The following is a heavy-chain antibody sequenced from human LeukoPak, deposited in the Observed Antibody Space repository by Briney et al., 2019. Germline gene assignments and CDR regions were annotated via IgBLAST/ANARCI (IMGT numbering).Heavy chain of an antibody. CDR1: GYTFTGYG. CDR2: ISAYNGNT. CDR3: ARGASELRYFDWIYTY. V-gene: IGHV1-18*01. D-gene: IGHD3-9*01. J-gene: IGHJ4*02. Sequence: GASVKVSCKASGYTFTGYGISWVRQAPGQGLEWMGWISAYNGNTNYAQKLQGRVTMTTDTSTSTAYMELRSLRSDDTAVYYCARGASELRYFDWIYTYWGQGTLVTVSS.